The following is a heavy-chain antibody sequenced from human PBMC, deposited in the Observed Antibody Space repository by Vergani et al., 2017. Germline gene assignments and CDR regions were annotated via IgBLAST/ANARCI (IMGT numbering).Heavy chain of an antibody. CDR1: GGSISSSSYY. J-gene: IGHJ3*02. CDR2: IYYSGST. D-gene: IGHD2-21*02. CDR3: ARHLAYCGGDCYPYYYGDRRGAFDI. Sequence: QLQLQESGPGLVKPSETLSLTCTVSGGSISSSSYYLGWIRQPPGKGLEWIGSIYYSGSTYYNPSLKSRVTISVDTSKNQFSLKLSSVTAADTAVYYCARHLAYCGGDCYPYYYGDRRGAFDIWGQGTMVTVSS. V-gene: IGHV4-39*01.